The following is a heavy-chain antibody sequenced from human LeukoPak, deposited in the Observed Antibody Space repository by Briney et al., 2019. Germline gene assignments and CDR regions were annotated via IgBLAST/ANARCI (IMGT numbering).Heavy chain of an antibody. J-gene: IGHJ4*02. Sequence: PGGSLRLSCAASGFTFSNNAMSWVRQAPGKGLEWVSATSTSGGSAYYADSVKGRFTISRDNSKNTLYLQMNSLRAEDTAIYYCAKDRDGYSSVGLFFDYWGQGTLVTVSS. CDR3: AKDRDGYSSVGLFFDY. D-gene: IGHD5-24*01. CDR2: TSTSGGSA. CDR1: GFTFSNNA. V-gene: IGHV3-23*01.